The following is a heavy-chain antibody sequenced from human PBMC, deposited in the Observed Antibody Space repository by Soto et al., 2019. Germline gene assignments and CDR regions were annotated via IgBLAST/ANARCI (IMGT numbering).Heavy chain of an antibody. D-gene: IGHD2-15*01. CDR3: ARSKRGCSGGSCPTRFDP. Sequence: SETLSLTCTVSGGSISSGGYYWSWIRQHPGKGLEWIGYIYYSGSTYYNPSLKSRVTISVDTSKNQFSLKLSSVTAADTAVYYCARSKRGCSGGSCPTRFDPWGQGTLVNVS. CDR1: GGSISSGGYY. J-gene: IGHJ5*02. V-gene: IGHV4-31*03. CDR2: IYYSGST.